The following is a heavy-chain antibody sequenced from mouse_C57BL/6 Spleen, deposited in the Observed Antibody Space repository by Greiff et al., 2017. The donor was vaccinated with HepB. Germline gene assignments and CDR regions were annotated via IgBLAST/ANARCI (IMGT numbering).Heavy chain of an antibody. D-gene: IGHD1-1*01. CDR1: GFTFSDYG. CDR3: ARHGANYGSSYYAMDY. V-gene: IGHV5-15*01. CDR2: ISNLAYSI. Sequence: EVKLVESGGGLVQPGGSLKLSCAASGFTFSDYGMAWVRQAPRKGPEWVAFISNLAYSIYYADTVTGRFTISRENAKNTLYLEMSSLRSEDTAMYYCARHGANYGSSYYAMDYWGQGTSVTVSS. J-gene: IGHJ4*01.